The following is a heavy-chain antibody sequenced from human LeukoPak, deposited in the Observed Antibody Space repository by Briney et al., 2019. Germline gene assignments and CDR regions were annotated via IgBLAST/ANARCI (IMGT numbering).Heavy chain of an antibody. D-gene: IGHD2-2*01. CDR3: ARLYLDIVVVPAAMYPVDY. V-gene: IGHV5-10-1*01. CDR1: GYSFTSYW. J-gene: IGHJ4*02. Sequence: GESLKISCKGSGYSFTSYWISWVRQTPGKGLEWMGRIDPSDSYTNYSPSFQGHVTISADKSISTAYLQWSSLKASDTAMYYCARLYLDIVVVPAAMYPVDYWGQGTLVTVSS. CDR2: IDPSDSYT.